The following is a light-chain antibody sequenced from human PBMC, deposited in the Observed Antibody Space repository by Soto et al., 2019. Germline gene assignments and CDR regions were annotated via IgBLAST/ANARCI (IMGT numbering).Light chain of an antibody. CDR3: AAWDDSLTGPV. CDR2: SND. CDR1: SSNIGSNA. V-gene: IGLV1-44*01. Sequence: QSVLTQPPSASGTPGQRVVISCSGSSSNIGSNAVNWYQQLPGTAPKLLIYSNDHRPSGVPDRFSGSKSGTLASLAISGLQSEDEAGYYCAAWDDSLTGPVFGGGTKLTVL. J-gene: IGLJ2*01.